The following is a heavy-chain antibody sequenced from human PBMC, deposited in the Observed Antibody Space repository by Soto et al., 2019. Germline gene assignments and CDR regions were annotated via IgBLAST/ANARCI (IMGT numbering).Heavy chain of an antibody. D-gene: IGHD3-10*01. J-gene: IGHJ6*02. CDR2: IWYDGSNK. CDR1: GFTFSSYG. CDR3: ARDLKRPGAYYYYGMYV. V-gene: IGHV3-33*01. Sequence: QVQLVESGGGVVQPGRSLRLSCAASGFTFSSYGMHWVRQAPGKGLEWVAVIWYDGSNKYYADSVKARFTISRDNSKNTLYLQMNSLRADDTAVYYCARDLKRPGAYYYYGMYVWGQGTTVTVS.